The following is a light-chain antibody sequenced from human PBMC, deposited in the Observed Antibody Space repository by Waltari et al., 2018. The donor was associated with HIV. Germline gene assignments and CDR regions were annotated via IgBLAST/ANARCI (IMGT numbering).Light chain of an antibody. V-gene: IGLV2-14*03. CDR1: SSDVGAYES. CDR3: ASFTSGRLNV. J-gene: IGLJ1*01. CDR2: DVY. Sequence: QSALTQPASVSGSPGQSITISCTGTSSDVGAYESVSWNQQHPGKVPKLLIYDVYNRPSRISNRFSGSKSGNTASLTISGLQAEDEAAYYCASFTSGRLNVFGTGTKVTVL.